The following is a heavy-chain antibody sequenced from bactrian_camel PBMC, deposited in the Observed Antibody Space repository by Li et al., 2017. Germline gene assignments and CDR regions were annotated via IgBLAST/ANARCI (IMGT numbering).Heavy chain of an antibody. V-gene: IGHV3S40*01. CDR3: ATLRGGERVAGSRADY. CDR1: GFAFNFYD. CDR2: IARDGGTT. Sequence: VQLVESGGTLVQPGGSLRLSCAASGFAFNFYDMNWVRQAPGKGLEWVSSIARDGGTTYYADAKKGRFTISRDNAKNTLYLQMNILNSEDTALYYCATLRGGERVAGSRADYWGQGTQVTVS. J-gene: IGHJ4*01. D-gene: IGHD6*01.